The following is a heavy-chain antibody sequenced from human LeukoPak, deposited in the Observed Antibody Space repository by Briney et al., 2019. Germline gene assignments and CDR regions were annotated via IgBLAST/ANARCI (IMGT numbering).Heavy chain of an antibody. J-gene: IGHJ4*02. CDR2: INPNSGGT. CDR1: GYTFTGYY. V-gene: IGHV1-2*02. D-gene: IGHD3-22*01. CDR3: AAWHYYDSSGYWVDY. Sequence: ASVKVSCKASGYTFTGYYMHWVRQAPGQGLEWMGWINPNSGGTNYAQKFQGRVTMTRDTSISTAYMELSRLRSDDTAVYYCAAWHYYDSSGYWVDYWGQGTLVTVSS.